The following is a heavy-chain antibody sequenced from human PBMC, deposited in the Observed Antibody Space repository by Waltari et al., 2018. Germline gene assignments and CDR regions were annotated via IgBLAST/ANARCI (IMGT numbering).Heavy chain of an antibody. D-gene: IGHD3-22*01. CDR1: GFTLSSYY. CDR3: ARGGSYYDTTGHYLNWFDP. J-gene: IGHJ5*02. Sequence: VQLVQSGAEVKKPGASVKISCKASGFTLSSYYMHWLRQAPGQGLEWLGMANPRAGTKGSAHKFQDRLTMTRDTSTATVYMELSSLRSEDTAVYYCARGGSYYDTTGHYLNWFDPWGQGTLVTVSS. CDR2: ANPRAGTK. V-gene: IGHV1-46*01.